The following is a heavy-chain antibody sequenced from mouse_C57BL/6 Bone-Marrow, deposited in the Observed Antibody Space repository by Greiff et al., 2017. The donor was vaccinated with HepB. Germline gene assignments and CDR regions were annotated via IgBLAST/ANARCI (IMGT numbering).Heavy chain of an antibody. V-gene: IGHV1-50*01. D-gene: IGHD1-1*01. Sequence: QVQLQQPGAELVKPGASVKLSCKASGYSFTSYWMQWVKQRPGQGLEWIGEIDPSDSYTNYNQKFKGKATLTVDTSSSTAYMQLSSLTSEDSAVYYCARGGYYYGSWGQGTLVTVSA. J-gene: IGHJ3*01. CDR3: ARGGYYYGS. CDR2: IDPSDSYT. CDR1: GYSFTSYW.